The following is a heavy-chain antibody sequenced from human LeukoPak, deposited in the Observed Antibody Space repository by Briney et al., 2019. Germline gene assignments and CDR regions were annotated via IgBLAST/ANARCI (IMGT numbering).Heavy chain of an antibody. V-gene: IGHV3-11*01. CDR3: ARYEDFRGDYSAFDI. D-gene: IGHD4-17*01. CDR1: GFTFSDYY. Sequence: GGSLRLSCAASGFTFSDYYMSWVRQAPGKGLEWVSYISSSGSTIYYADSVKGRFTISRDNAKNSLYLQMNSLRAEDTAVYYCARYEDFRGDYSAFDIWGQGTMVTVSS. CDR2: ISSSGSTI. J-gene: IGHJ3*02.